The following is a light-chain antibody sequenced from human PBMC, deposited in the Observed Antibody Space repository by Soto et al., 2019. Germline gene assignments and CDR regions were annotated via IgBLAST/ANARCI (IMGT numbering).Light chain of an antibody. V-gene: IGKV4-1*01. CDR1: QSLLMSSTNKTY. CDR2: DAS. CDR3: QQYGSSLTWT. Sequence: DIVMTQSPDSLAVSLGERATISCKSSQSLLMSSTNKTYLAWYQQRRGQAPRLLIHDASSRATGIPDRFSGSGSGTDFTLTISRLEPEDFAVYYCQQYGSSLTWTFGQGTKVDNK. J-gene: IGKJ1*01.